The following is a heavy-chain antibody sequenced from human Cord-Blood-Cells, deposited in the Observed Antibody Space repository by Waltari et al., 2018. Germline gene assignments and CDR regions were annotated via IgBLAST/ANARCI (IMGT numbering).Heavy chain of an antibody. CDR3: ARGPPGYDSSGAWYFDL. J-gene: IGHJ2*01. CDR2: INHSGST. Sequence: QVQLQQWGAGLLKPSETLSLTCAVYGGSFSGYYWSWIRQPPGKGLEWIGEINHSGSTNYNPSLKSRVTISVDTSKNQFSLKLSSVTAADTAVYYCARGPPGYDSSGAWYFDLWGRGTLVTVSS. V-gene: IGHV4-34*01. CDR1: GGSFSGYY. D-gene: IGHD3-22*01.